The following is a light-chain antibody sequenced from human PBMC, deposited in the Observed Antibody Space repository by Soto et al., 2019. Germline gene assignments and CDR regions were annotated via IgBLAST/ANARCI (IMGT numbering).Light chain of an antibody. V-gene: IGKV1-5*03. CDR1: QTISSW. J-gene: IGKJ1*01. CDR3: QHYNSYSEA. Sequence: IQMTQSPSTLSVSLGDRVTITCLASQTISSWLAWYQHKPGKAPKLLIYKASTLKSGVPSRFSGSGSGTEFTLTISSLQPDDFATYYCQHYNSYSEAFGQGTKVDIK. CDR2: KAS.